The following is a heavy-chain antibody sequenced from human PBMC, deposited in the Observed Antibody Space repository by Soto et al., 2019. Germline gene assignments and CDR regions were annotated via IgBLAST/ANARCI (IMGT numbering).Heavy chain of an antibody. CDR1: GGSISSSSYY. D-gene: IGHD3-3*01. CDR2: IYYSGST. V-gene: IGHV4-39*01. CDR3: AKRGLGDFWSGYYTGDAFDI. Sequence: QLQLQESGPGLVKPSETLSLTCTVSGGSISSSSYYWGWIRQPPGKGLEWIGSIYYSGSTYYNPPLKSRATISVDTSKNQSSLKLSSVTAADTAVYYCAKRGLGDFWSGYYTGDAFDIWGQGTMVTVSS. J-gene: IGHJ3*02.